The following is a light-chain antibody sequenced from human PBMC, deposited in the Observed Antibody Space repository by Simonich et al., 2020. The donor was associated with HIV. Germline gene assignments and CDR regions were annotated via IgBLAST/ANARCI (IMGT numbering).Light chain of an antibody. CDR1: SSDVGGYNY. J-gene: IGLJ3*02. CDR3: CSYAGTSRV. Sequence: QSALTQPASVSGSPGQSITISCTGTSSDVGGYNYVSWYQQHPGKAPIVMIYDGSKRTSGVSNRFSGSKSGNTASLTISGLQAEDEADYYCCSYAGTSRVFGGGTKLTVL. CDR2: DGS. V-gene: IGLV2-23*01.